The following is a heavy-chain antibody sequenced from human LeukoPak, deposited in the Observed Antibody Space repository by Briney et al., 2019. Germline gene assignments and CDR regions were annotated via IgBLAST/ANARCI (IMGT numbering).Heavy chain of an antibody. CDR3: ARAGSRPTFDY. CDR1: GYTFTSYY. CDR2: INPSGGST. J-gene: IGHJ4*02. V-gene: IGHV1-46*01. D-gene: IGHD1-26*01. Sequence: ASVKVSCKASGYTFTSYYMHWVRQAPGQGLEWMGIINPSGGSTSYAQKFQGRVTMTRDTSTSTVYMGLSSLRSEDTAVYYCARAGSRPTFDYWGQGTLVTVSS.